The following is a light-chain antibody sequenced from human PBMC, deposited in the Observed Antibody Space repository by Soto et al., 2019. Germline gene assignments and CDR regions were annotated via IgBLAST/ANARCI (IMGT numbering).Light chain of an antibody. Sequence: EIVLTQSPGSLSLSPGERATLSCRASQSVDSSFFAWYQQKPGQAPRLLIYGASNRATGIPDRFSGSGSGTDFTLTISRLEPEDVAVYYCQQYVSPVTFGQGTKVEIK. CDR1: QSVDSSF. J-gene: IGKJ1*01. CDR3: QQYVSPVT. CDR2: GAS. V-gene: IGKV3-20*01.